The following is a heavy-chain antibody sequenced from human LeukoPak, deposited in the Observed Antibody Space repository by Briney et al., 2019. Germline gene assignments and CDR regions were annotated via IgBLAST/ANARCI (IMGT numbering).Heavy chain of an antibody. Sequence: PGGSLRLSCAASGFTFSDYAMSWVRQAPGKGLEWISAISGSGRSTYYADSVKGRFTISRGNSKNMLYLQMNSLRVEDTALYYCAKEFLSPRGYSYGFWYFDLWGRGTLVTVSS. CDR1: GFTFSDYA. V-gene: IGHV3-23*01. J-gene: IGHJ2*01. CDR2: ISGSGRST. CDR3: AKEFLSPRGYSYGFWYFDL. D-gene: IGHD5-18*01.